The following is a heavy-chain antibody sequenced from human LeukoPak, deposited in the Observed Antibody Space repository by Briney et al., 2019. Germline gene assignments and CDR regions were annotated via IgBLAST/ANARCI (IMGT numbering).Heavy chain of an antibody. J-gene: IGHJ4*02. CDR2: IKQDGSQR. CDR1: GFTFSSYA. D-gene: IGHD3-22*01. Sequence: PGGSLRLSCAASGFTFSSYAMNWVRQAPGKGPEWVANIKQDGSQRHYVDSVKGRFTISRDNANNLLYLQMDSLRAEDTAVYYCARLGDNSGYYDYWGQGTLVTVSS. CDR3: ARLGDNSGYYDY. V-gene: IGHV3-7*01.